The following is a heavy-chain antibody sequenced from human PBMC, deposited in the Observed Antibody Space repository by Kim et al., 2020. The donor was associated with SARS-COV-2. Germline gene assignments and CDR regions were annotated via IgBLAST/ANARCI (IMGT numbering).Heavy chain of an antibody. CDR3: AREIGIAVAGTTWFDP. CDR1: GGSFSGYY. V-gene: IGHV4-34*01. CDR2: INHSGST. D-gene: IGHD6-19*01. J-gene: IGHJ5*02. Sequence: SETLSLTCAVYGGSFSGYYWSWIRQPPGKGLEWIGEINHSGSTNYNPSLKSRVTISVDTSKNQFSLKLSSLTAADTAVYYCAREIGIAVAGTTWFDPWGQGTLVTVSS.